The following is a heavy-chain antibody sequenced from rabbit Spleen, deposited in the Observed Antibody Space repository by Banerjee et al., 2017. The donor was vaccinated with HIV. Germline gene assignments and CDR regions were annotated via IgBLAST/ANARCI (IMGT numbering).Heavy chain of an antibody. J-gene: IGHJ4*01. Sequence: QEQLEESGGDLVKPGASLTLTCTASGFSFSSGDYMCWVRQAPGKGLEWIACIYTGSSGSTYYASWATGRFTCSRENAQNTVFLQMTSLTAADTATYFCARDGAGGSYFALWGPGTLVTVS. CDR3: ARDGAGGSYFAL. D-gene: IGHD8-1*01. V-gene: IGHV1S45*01. CDR1: GFSFSSGDY. CDR2: IYTGSSGST.